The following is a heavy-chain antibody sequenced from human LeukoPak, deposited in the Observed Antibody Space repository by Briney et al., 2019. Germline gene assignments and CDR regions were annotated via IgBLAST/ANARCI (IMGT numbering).Heavy chain of an antibody. J-gene: IGHJ6*03. D-gene: IGHD2-2*01. CDR2: IRYDGSNK. CDR3: AKGFLGYCSSTSCSRASYYYMDV. CDR1: GFTFSSYG. Sequence: GGSLRLSCAASGFTFSSYGMHWVRQAPGKGLEWVAFIRYDGSNKYYADSVKGRFTISRDNSKNTLYLQMNSLRAEDTAVYYCAKGFLGYCSSTSCSRASYYYMDVWGKGTTVTVSS. V-gene: IGHV3-30*02.